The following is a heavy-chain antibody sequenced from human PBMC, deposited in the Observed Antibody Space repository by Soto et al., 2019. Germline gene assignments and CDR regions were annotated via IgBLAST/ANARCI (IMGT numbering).Heavy chain of an antibody. D-gene: IGHD7-27*01. CDR3: ATNWGSHAFDI. J-gene: IGHJ3*02. CDR1: GDSVSSNSAA. Sequence: KQSQTLSLTCAISGDSVSSNSAAWNWIRQYPSRGLEWLGRTYYRSKWYNDYAVSVKSRITINPDTSKNQFSLQLNSVTPEDTAVYYCATNWGSHAFDIWGQGTMVTVSS. CDR2: TYYRSKWYN. V-gene: IGHV6-1*01.